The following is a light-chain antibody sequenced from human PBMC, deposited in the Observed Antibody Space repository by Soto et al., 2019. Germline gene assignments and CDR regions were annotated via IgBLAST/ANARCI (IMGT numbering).Light chain of an antibody. V-gene: IGKV3-20*01. CDR2: GAS. Sequence: EIVLTQSPGTLSLSPGERATLSCRASQSVSSSYLAWYQQKPGQAPRLLIYGASSRATGIPDRFSGSGSGTDFTLSISRLEPEDFAVYYCKQYGSSPWGFGQGTKVELK. CDR3: KQYGSSPWG. J-gene: IGKJ1*01. CDR1: QSVSSSY.